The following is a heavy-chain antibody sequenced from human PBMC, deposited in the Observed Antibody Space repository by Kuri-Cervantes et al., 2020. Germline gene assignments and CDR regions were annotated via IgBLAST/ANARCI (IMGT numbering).Heavy chain of an antibody. CDR2: ISAYSGDT. V-gene: IGHV1-18*01. J-gene: IGHJ6*03. CDR3: ARTVTNIDMDV. Sequence: ASVKVSCKASGYTFINYDLTWVRQAPGQGLEWMGWISAYSGDTDFAQKFQGRVSMTTDTFTSTAYMELRNLTSDDTAVYFCARTVTNIDMDVWGKGTTVTVSS. CDR1: GYTFINYD. D-gene: IGHD1-1*01.